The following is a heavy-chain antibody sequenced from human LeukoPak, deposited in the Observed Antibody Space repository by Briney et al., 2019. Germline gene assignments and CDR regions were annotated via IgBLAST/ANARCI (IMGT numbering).Heavy chain of an antibody. CDR1: GFTMSHYG. CDR2: IRSAVETT. V-gene: IGHV3-23*01. D-gene: IGHD2-2*01. CDR3: AKPPSPMGYCSSTSCYAGDY. J-gene: IGHJ4*02. Sequence: PGGSLRLSCAASGFTMSHYGVSWVRQAPGKGLEWISGIRSAVETTHYADSVKGRFTISRDNSKNTLYLQMNSLRAEDTAVYYCAKPPSPMGYCSSTSCYAGDYWGQGTLVTVSS.